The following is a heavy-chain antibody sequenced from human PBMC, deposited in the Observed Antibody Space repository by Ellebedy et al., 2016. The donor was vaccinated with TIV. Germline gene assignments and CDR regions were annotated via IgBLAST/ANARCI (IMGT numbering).Heavy chain of an antibody. V-gene: IGHV3-23*01. Sequence: GESLKISXSASGFTFNNYPMHWVRQAPGKGLEWVSTISGSSGFTYYADSVKGRFTISRDNSKNTLYLQMNSLRAGDTAVYYCAKDGAHCSGGSCYFAEFDFWGQGTLVTVSS. CDR3: AKDGAHCSGGSCYFAEFDF. CDR2: ISGSSGFT. D-gene: IGHD2-15*01. J-gene: IGHJ4*02. CDR1: GFTFNNYP.